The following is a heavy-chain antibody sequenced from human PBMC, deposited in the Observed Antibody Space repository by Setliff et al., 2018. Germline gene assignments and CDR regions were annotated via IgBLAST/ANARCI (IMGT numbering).Heavy chain of an antibody. CDR2: IYYSGST. Sequence: SETLSLTCTVSGGSFTTYYWSWIRQSPGKGLEWIGYIYYSGSTNYNPSLKSRVSISVDTSKNQFSLRLSSVTAADTAVYFCARTINFLGSGTWGYMDVWGKGTTVTVSS. CDR3: ARTINFLGSGTWGYMDV. D-gene: IGHD3-10*01. CDR1: GGSFTTYY. V-gene: IGHV4-59*12. J-gene: IGHJ6*03.